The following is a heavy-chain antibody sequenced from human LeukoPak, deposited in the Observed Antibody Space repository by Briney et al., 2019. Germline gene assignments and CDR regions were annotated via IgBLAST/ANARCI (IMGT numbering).Heavy chain of an antibody. CDR3: ARHSGSGSLSRPFDP. V-gene: IGHV4-39*01. CDR2: VYYTGST. J-gene: IGHJ5*02. CDR1: GASVTSGGFY. Sequence: SETLSLTCSVSGASVTSGGFYWGWLRQPPGKGLEWIATVYYTGSTYYNPSLKSRVTISIDTSKNQFSLNLRSVIAADTAVYYCARHSGSGSLSRPFDPWDQGTLVTVSS. D-gene: IGHD3-10*01.